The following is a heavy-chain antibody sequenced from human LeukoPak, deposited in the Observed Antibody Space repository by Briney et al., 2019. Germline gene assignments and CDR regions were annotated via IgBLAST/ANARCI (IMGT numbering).Heavy chain of an antibody. CDR3: ARVYDSSGYQPSYFDY. CDR2: LYYSGST. D-gene: IGHD3-22*01. J-gene: IGHJ4*02. CDR1: GGSISSGGYY. Sequence: SQTLSLTCTVSGGSISSGGYYWSWIRQHPGKGLEWIGYLYYSGSTYYNPSLKSRVTISVDTSKNQFSLKLSSVTAADTAVYYCARVYDSSGYQPSYFDYWGQGTLVTVSS. V-gene: IGHV4-31*03.